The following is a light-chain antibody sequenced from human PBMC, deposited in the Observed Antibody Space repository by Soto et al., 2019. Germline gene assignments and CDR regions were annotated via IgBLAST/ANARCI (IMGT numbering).Light chain of an antibody. CDR3: VSYTSSTTYV. CDR1: SSDVGGSNF. CDR2: DVA. J-gene: IGLJ1*01. Sequence: PASLSDSPGQSITISCTGTSSDVGGSNFVSWYQQHPGKPPKLIIYDVANRPSGVSNRFSGSKSGSTASLIISRLQTEDEADYYCVSYTSSTTYVFGTGTKVTVL. V-gene: IGLV2-14*03.